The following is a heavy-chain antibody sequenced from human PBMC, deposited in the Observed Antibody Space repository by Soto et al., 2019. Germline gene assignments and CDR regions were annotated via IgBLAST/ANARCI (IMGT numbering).Heavy chain of an antibody. CDR1: EFTFRSYG. CDR2: ISYDGSNK. CDR3: AAVLYRSGSY. Sequence: RGSLRHSCVDSEFTFRSYGMNWVRQAPGKGLEWVAVISYDGSNKYYADSVKGRFTISRDNSKNTLYLQRNSLRAEDTAVYYCAAVLYRSGSYWCQGTLVTVSS. V-gene: IGHV3-30*03. D-gene: IGHD6-19*01. J-gene: IGHJ4*02.